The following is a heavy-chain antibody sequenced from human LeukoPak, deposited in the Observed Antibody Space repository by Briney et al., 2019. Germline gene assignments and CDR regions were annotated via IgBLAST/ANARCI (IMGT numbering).Heavy chain of an antibody. D-gene: IGHD6-13*01. V-gene: IGHV1-18*01. J-gene: IGHJ3*02. CDR1: GYTFTSYG. CDR2: ISAYNGNT. CDR3: ARDCVYSSSCLDAFDI. Sequence: ASVKVSCKASGYTFTSYGISWVRQAPGQGLEWMGWISAYNGNTNYAQKLQGRVTMTTDTSMSTAYMELRSLRSDDTAVYYCARDCVYSSSCLDAFDIWGQGTMVTVSS.